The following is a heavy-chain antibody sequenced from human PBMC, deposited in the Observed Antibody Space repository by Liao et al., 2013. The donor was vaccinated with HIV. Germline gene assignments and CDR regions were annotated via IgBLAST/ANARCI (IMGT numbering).Heavy chain of an antibody. Sequence: QLQLQESGPGLVKPSETLSLTCTVSGGSISSSSYYWGWIRQPPGKGLEWIGEINHSGSTNYNPSLKSRVTISVDTSKNQFSLKLSSVTAADTAVYYCARGGTIAAAGTIVYYYYYMDVWGKGTTVTVSS. CDR1: GGSISSSSYY. D-gene: IGHD6-13*01. CDR2: INHSGST. J-gene: IGHJ6*03. CDR3: ARGGTIAAAGTIVYYYYYMDV. V-gene: IGHV4-39*07.